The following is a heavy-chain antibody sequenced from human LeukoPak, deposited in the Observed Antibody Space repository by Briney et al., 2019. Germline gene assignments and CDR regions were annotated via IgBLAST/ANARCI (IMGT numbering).Heavy chain of an antibody. V-gene: IGHV1-69*13. CDR3: ARGLLLDSYGHISFDY. Sequence: SVKVSCKASGGTFSSYAISWVRQAPGQGLEWMGGIIPIFGTANYAQKFQGRVTITADESTSTAYMELSSLRSEDTAVYYCARGLLLDSYGHISFDYWGQGTLSPSPQ. CDR1: GGTFSSYA. D-gene: IGHD5-18*01. J-gene: IGHJ4*02. CDR2: IIPIFGTA.